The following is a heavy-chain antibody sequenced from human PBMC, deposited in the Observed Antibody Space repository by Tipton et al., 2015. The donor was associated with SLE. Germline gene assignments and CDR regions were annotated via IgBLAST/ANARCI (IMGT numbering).Heavy chain of an antibody. V-gene: IGHV4-59*01. CDR1: GGSIGSSY. Sequence: LRLSCTVSGGSIGSSYWCWIRQSPGKGLEWIGYINYSGSTNYNPSLKSRVTISMDTPKNQFSLMLTSVTAADTAVYYCARGLSHDNWGQGTLVAVSS. CDR2: INYSGST. CDR3: ARGLSHDN. J-gene: IGHJ4*02.